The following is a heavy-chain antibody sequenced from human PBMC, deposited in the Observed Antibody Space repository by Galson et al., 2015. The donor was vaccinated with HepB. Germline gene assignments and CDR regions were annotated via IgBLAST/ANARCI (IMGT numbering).Heavy chain of an antibody. D-gene: IGHD3-9*01. CDR2: IKQDGSEK. CDR3: ARDTYYDILTGCYIIDYYYYGMDV. J-gene: IGHJ6*02. Sequence: SLRLSCAASGFTFSSYWMSWVRQAPGKGLEWVANIKQDGSEKYYVDSVKGRFTISRDNAKNSLYLQMNSLRAEDTAVYYCARDTYYDILTGCYIIDYYYYGMDVWGQGTTVTVSS. CDR1: GFTFSSYW. V-gene: IGHV3-7*03.